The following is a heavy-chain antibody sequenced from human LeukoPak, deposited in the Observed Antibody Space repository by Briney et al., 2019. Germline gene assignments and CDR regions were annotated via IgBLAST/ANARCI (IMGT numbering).Heavy chain of an antibody. D-gene: IGHD1-1*01. V-gene: IGHV4-39*01. CDR1: GGSISSSSYY. Sequence: SETLSPTCTVSGGSISSSSYYWGWIRQPPGKGLEWIGSIYYSGSTYYNPSLKSRVTISVDTSKNQFSLKLSSVTAADTAVYYCARHGGTGTNFDYWGQGTLVTVSS. J-gene: IGHJ4*02. CDR2: IYYSGST. CDR3: ARHGGTGTNFDY.